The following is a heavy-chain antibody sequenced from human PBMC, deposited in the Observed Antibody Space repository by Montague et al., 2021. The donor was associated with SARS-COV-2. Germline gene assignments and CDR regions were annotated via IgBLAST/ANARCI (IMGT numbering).Heavy chain of an antibody. Sequence: SNEYALSVKSRITITPDTSKNQLSLQLTSVTPEDTAVYYCTREFWGVQDYWGHGSLVTVSS. V-gene: IGHV6-1*01. D-gene: IGHD3-16*01. CDR3: TREFWGVQDY. J-gene: IGHJ4*01. CDR2: SN.